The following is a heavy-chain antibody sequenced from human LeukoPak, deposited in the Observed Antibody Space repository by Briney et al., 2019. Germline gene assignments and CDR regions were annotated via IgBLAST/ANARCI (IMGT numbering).Heavy chain of an antibody. D-gene: IGHD5-18*01. V-gene: IGHV3-21*01. CDR1: GFTFSSYS. CDR3: ARDLDSYGDY. J-gene: IGHJ4*02. CDR2: ISSSSSYI. Sequence: GGSPRLSCAASGFTFSSYSMNWVRLAPGKGLEWVSSISSSSSYIYYADSVKGRFTISRDNAKNSLYLQMNSLRAEDTAVYYCARDLDSYGDYWGQGTLVTVSS.